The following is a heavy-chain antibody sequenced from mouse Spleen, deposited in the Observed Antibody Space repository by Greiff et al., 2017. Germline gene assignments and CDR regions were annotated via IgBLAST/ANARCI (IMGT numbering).Heavy chain of an antibody. CDR3: ARDCLLRRFDY. Sequence: EVKLVESGGGLVKPGGSLKLSCAASGFTFSSYAMSWVRQTPEKRLEWVATISDGGSYTYYPDNVKGRFTISRDNAKNNLYLQMSHLKSEDTAMYYCARDCLLRRFDYWGQGTTLTVSS. V-gene: IGHV5-4*01. J-gene: IGHJ2*01. CDR2: ISDGGSYT. CDR1: GFTFSSYA.